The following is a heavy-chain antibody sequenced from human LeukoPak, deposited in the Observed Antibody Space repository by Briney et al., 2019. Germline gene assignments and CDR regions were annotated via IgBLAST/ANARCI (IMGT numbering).Heavy chain of an antibody. V-gene: IGHV3-30-3*01. CDR1: GFTFSSYA. J-gene: IGHJ4*02. CDR3: ARGALDYFLDY. Sequence: GGSLRLSCAASGFTFSSYAIHWVRQAPGKGLEWVAVISYDGSNKYHADSVEGRFTISRDNSKNTVYLQMNSLRGEDTAVYYCARGALDYFLDYWGQGTLVTVSS. CDR2: ISYDGSNK. D-gene: IGHD3-16*01.